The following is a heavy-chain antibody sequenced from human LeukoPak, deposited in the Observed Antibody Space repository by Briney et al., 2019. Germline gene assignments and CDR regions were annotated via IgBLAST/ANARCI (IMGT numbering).Heavy chain of an antibody. CDR1: GYTFIDYF. J-gene: IGHJ6*02. Sequence: GASVKVSCMASGYTFIDYFMHWVRQAPGQGLEWMGWISPKTGDTTYAQKFQGRLSMTRDTSISTAYMDLSSLTSADTAMYYCARADGTDDYGDYVGEGDYYYYDMGVWGQGTTVTVSS. CDR2: ISPKTGDT. CDR3: ARADGTDDYGDYVGEGDYYYYDMGV. V-gene: IGHV1-2*02. D-gene: IGHD4-17*01.